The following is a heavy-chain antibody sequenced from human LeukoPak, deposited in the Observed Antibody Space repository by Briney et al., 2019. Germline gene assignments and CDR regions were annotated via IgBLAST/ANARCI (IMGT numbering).Heavy chain of an antibody. J-gene: IGHJ3*02. CDR3: ASGAAAGTRAFDI. CDR1: GFTVSSNY. V-gene: IGHV3-66*01. D-gene: IGHD6-13*01. CDR2: IYSGGST. Sequence: PGGSLTLSCAASGFTVSSNYMSWVRQAPGKGLEWVSVIYSGGSTYYADSVKGRFTISRDNSKNTLYLQMNSLRAEDTAVYYCASGAAAGTRAFDIWGQGTMVTVSS.